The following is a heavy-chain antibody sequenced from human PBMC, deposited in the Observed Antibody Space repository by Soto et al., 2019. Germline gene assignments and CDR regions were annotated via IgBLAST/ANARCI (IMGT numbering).Heavy chain of an antibody. CDR3: ARAQRDYYDSSGYRTPFDY. Sequence: GASVKVSCKASGGTFSSYAISRVRPAPGQGLEWMGGIIPIFGTANYAQKFQGRVTITADESTSTAYMELSSLRSEDTAVYYCARAQRDYYDSSGYRTPFDYWGQGTLVTVSS. CDR1: GGTFSSYA. V-gene: IGHV1-69*13. D-gene: IGHD3-22*01. J-gene: IGHJ4*02. CDR2: IIPIFGTA.